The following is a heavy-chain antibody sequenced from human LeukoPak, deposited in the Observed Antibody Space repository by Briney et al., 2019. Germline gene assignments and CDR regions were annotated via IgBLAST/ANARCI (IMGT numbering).Heavy chain of an antibody. CDR3: ARDLSGDCYFDY. CDR1: GGSVSSGTYY. CDR2: IYYSGST. V-gene: IGHV4-61*01. D-gene: IGHD2-21*02. Sequence: SETLSLTCTVSGGSVSSGTYYWSWIRQPPGKGLEWIGYIYYSGSTNYSPSLKSRVTISVDTSKNQFSLNLSSVTAADTAVYYCARDLSGDCYFDYWGQGTLVTVSS. J-gene: IGHJ4*02.